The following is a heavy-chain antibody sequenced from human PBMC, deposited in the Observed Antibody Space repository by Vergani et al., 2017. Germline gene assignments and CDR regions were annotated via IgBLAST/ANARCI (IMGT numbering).Heavy chain of an antibody. J-gene: IGHJ6*02. D-gene: IGHD2-2*02. Sequence: QLQLQESGPGLVKPSETLSLTCTVSGGSISSSSYYWSWIRQPPGKGLEWIGEINHSGSTNYNPSLKSRVTISVDTSKNQFSLKLSSVTAEDTAVYYCARDSFPDCSSTSCYRVYYYYGMDVWGQGTTVTVSS. CDR2: INHSGST. CDR3: ARDSFPDCSSTSCYRVYYYYGMDV. CDR1: GGSISSSSYY. V-gene: IGHV4-39*07.